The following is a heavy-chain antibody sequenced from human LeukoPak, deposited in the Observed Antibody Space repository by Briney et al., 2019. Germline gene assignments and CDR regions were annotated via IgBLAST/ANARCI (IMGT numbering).Heavy chain of an antibody. Sequence: GGSLRLSCAASGFTFSSYAMHWVRQAPGKGLEWVAVISFDGSNKYYADSVKGRFTISRDNSKNTLYLQMNSLRAEDTAVYYCAGRIVVVPAAMPDHNVRGYYYYGMDVWGKGTTVTVSS. D-gene: IGHD2-2*01. CDR1: GFTFSSYA. CDR2: ISFDGSNK. CDR3: AGRIVVVPAAMPDHNVRGYYYYGMDV. J-gene: IGHJ6*04. V-gene: IGHV3-30*04.